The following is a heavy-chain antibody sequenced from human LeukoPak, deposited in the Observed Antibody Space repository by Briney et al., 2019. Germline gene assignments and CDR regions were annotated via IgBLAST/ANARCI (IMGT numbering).Heavy chain of an antibody. V-gene: IGHV4-61*02. CDR1: GGSISSGSYY. CDR3: ARDGSGYYDTSGYRN. J-gene: IGHJ4*02. CDR2: IYTSGST. D-gene: IGHD3-22*01. Sequence: SETLSLTCTVSGGSISSGSYYWSWIRQPAGKGLEWIVRIYTSGSTNYNPSLKSLVTISLDTSKNQFSLKLSSVTAADTAVYYCARDGSGYYDTSGYRNWGQGTLVTVYS.